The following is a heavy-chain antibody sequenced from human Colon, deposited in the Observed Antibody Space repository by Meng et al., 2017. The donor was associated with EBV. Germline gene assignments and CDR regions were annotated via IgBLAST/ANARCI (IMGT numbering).Heavy chain of an antibody. J-gene: IGHJ4*02. Sequence: LQDSVPGLVEPSETLSLASPVSGASISSNHWWSWVRHPPWKWLEWIGEIYHGGNTNYNPSLKSRVTISVDSSNDQFSLSLSSVTAADTAVYYCARGNAYNAPSFDYWGQGTLVTVSS. CDR3: ARGNAYNAPSFDY. CDR1: GASISSNHW. V-gene: IGHV4-4*02. CDR2: IYHGGNT. D-gene: IGHD5-24*01.